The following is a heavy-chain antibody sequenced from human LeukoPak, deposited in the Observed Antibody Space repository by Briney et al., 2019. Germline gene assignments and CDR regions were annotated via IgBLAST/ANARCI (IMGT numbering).Heavy chain of an antibody. Sequence: SETLSLTCTVSGGSIRDSSYHWGWIRQSPGQGLQWIGNIYWSGTTYYNRSLKRRVTISVDTSRNQLSLRLPSVTAADAGVCYCVCGYHYGRPLPYYFDSWGQGTLVPVSS. V-gene: IGHV4-39*01. CDR1: GGSIRDSSYH. D-gene: IGHD5-18*01. J-gene: IGHJ4*02. CDR2: IYWSGTT. CDR3: VCGYHYGRPLPYYFDS.